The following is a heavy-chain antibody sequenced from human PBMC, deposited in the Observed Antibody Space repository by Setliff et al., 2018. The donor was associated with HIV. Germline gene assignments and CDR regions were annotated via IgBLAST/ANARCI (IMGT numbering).Heavy chain of an antibody. D-gene: IGHD2-8*01. CDR1: GAFISSGTFY. V-gene: IGHV4-39*07. CDR2: VYYSGST. Sequence: PSETLSLTCTVSGAFISSGTFYWGWIRQPPGKGLEWLGSVYYSGSTQYNPSFKSRVTISTDTFKTRFSLKVTSVTAADTAVYYCARGTDNGDAFQIWGQGTLVTVSS. J-gene: IGHJ3*02. CDR3: ARGTDNGDAFQI.